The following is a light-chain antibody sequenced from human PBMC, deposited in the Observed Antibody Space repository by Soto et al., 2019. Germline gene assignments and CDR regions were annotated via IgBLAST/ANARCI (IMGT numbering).Light chain of an antibody. J-gene: IGLJ1*01. CDR3: CSSAVSQTYV. CDR2: DVS. CDR1: SSDVGANNY. Sequence: QSALTQPRSVSGSPGQSVTISCTGTSSDVGANNYVSWYQQHPGKAPKLMIFDVSQRPSGVPDRFSGSKSGNTASLTISGLQAEDEADYYCCSSAVSQTYVFGTGTKLTVL. V-gene: IGLV2-11*01.